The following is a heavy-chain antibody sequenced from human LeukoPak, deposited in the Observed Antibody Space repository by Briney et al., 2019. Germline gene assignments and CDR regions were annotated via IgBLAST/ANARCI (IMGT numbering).Heavy chain of an antibody. CDR3: ARNAPYFDSSTYYYNWFDP. Sequence: GGSLRLSCAASGFTVSSNYMSWVRQAPGKGLEWVSVIYSGGTTFYADSVKGRFTISRDSSKNTLYLQMDSLRAEDTAAYYCARNAPYFDSSTYYYNWFDPWGQGTLVTVSS. V-gene: IGHV3-66*01. D-gene: IGHD3-22*01. J-gene: IGHJ5*02. CDR1: GFTVSSNY. CDR2: IYSGGTT.